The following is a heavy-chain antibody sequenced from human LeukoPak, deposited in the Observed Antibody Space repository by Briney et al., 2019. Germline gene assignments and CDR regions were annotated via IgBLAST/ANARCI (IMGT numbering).Heavy chain of an antibody. CDR3: AKPAMIVVVKYYFDY. J-gene: IGHJ4*02. V-gene: IGHV3-23*01. CDR2: ISGSGGST. Sequence: GGSLRLSCAASGFTFSSYAMSWVRQAQGKGLEWVSPISGSGGSTYYADSVKGRFTISRDNSKNTQYLQMNSLRAEDTAVYYCAKPAMIVVVKYYFDYWGQGTLVTVSS. CDR1: GFTFSSYA. D-gene: IGHD3-22*01.